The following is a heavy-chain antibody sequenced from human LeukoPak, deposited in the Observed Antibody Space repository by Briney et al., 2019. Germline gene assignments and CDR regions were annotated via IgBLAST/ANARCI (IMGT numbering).Heavy chain of an antibody. Sequence: ASVKVSCKASGGTFSNYAISWVRQAPGQGLEWMGRIIPIFGTTNYAQKFQGRVTITTDESTSTAYMELSSLRSEDTAVYYCARGGEANYYDTSGYYLYYYWGQGTLVTVPS. CDR3: ARGGEANYYDTSGYYLYYY. V-gene: IGHV1-69*05. J-gene: IGHJ4*02. CDR2: IIPIFGTT. D-gene: IGHD3-22*01. CDR1: GGTFSNYA.